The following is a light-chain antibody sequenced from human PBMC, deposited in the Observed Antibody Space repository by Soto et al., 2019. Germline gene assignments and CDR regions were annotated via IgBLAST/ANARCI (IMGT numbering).Light chain of an antibody. Sequence: QSVLTQPPSASGTPGQRVTISCSGSSSNIGGNAVNWYQQLPGTTPKLLIYSNNQRPSGVPDRFSGSKSGTSASLAISGLPSEDEADYYCAAWDDSLSGYVFGTGTKLTVL. J-gene: IGLJ1*01. CDR3: AAWDDSLSGYV. CDR2: SNN. CDR1: SSNIGGNA. V-gene: IGLV1-44*01.